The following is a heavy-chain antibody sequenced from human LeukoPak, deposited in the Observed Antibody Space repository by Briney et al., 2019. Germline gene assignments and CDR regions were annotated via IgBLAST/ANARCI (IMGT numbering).Heavy chain of an antibody. J-gene: IGHJ4*02. CDR1: GFTFSDHY. V-gene: IGHV3-72*01. D-gene: IGHD1-26*01. CDR2: TRNKANSYTT. CDR3: ARGPLSGSYYYVFDY. Sequence: GGSLRLSCAASGFTFSDHYMDWVRQAPGKGLEWVGRTRNKANSYTTEYAASVKGRFTISREDSKKPLYLKMNSMKTEDTAVYYCARGPLSGSYYYVFDYWGQGTLVTVSS.